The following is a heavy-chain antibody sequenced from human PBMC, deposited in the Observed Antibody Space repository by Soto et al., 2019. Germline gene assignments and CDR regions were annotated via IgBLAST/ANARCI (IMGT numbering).Heavy chain of an antibody. D-gene: IGHD3-16*01. CDR2: ISGSGCST. V-gene: IGHV3-23*01. CDR3: VGGLGY. Sequence: EVQLLESGGGLVQPGGSLRLSCAASGFTFSSYAIGWVRQSPGKGLEWVSAISGSGCSTYYADSVKGRFPTSRDNSKNTLYLPMTSLRGEDTAVYYCVGGLGYWGQGSLVTVSS. J-gene: IGHJ4*02. CDR1: GFTFSSYA.